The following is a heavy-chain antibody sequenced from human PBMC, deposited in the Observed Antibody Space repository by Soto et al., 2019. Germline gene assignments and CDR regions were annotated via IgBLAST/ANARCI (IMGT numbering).Heavy chain of an antibody. V-gene: IGHV3-33*01. Sequence: QVQLVESGGGVVQPGRSLRLSCAASGFTFSSYGMHWVRQAPGKGLEWVAVIWYDGSNKYYADSVKGRFTISRDNSKNTLYLQMNSLRAEDTAVYYCARDSLLWFGGRFGVIDYWGQGTLVTVSS. CDR2: IWYDGSNK. CDR1: GFTFSSYG. J-gene: IGHJ4*02. CDR3: ARDSLLWFGGRFGVIDY. D-gene: IGHD3-10*01.